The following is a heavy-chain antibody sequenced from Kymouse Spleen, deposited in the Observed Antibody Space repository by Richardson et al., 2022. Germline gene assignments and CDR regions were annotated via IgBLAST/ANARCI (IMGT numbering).Heavy chain of an antibody. J-gene: IGHJ2*01. V-gene: IGHV3-73*02. CDR2: IRSKANSYAT. CDR1: GFTFSGSA. CDR3: TISGWYEYFDL. D-gene: IGHD6-19*01. Sequence: EVQLVESGGGLVQPGGSLKLSCAASGFTFSGSAMHWVRQASGKGLEWVGRIRSKANSYATAYAASVKGRFTISRDDSKNTAYLQMNSLKTEDTAVYYCTISGWYEYFDLWGRGTLVTVSS.